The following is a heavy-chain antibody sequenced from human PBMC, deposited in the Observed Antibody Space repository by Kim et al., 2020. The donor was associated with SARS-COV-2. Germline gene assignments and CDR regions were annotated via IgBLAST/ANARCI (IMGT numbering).Heavy chain of an antibody. D-gene: IGHD6-19*01. CDR3: ARDKGGVLGSGWYEFDY. CDR2: ISSNGGST. Sequence: GGSLRLSCAASGFTFSSYAMHWVRQAPGKGLEYVSAISSNGGSTYYANSVKGRFTISRDNSKNTLYLQMGSLRAEDMAVYYCARDKGGVLGSGWYEFDYWGQGTLVTVSS. J-gene: IGHJ4*02. V-gene: IGHV3-64*01. CDR1: GFTFSSYA.